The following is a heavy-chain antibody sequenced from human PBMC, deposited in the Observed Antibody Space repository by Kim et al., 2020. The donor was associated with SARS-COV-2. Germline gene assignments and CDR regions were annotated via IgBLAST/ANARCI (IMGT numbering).Heavy chain of an antibody. CDR1: GGSFSGYY. J-gene: IGHJ5*02. CDR3: ARGGIAARLGWFDP. V-gene: IGHV4-34*01. CDR2: INHSGST. D-gene: IGHD6-6*01. Sequence: SETLSLTCAVYGGSFSGYYWSWIRQPPGKGLEWIGEINHSGSTNYNPSLKSRVTISVDTSKNQFSLKLSSVTAADTAVYYCARGGIAARLGWFDPWGQGTLVTVSS.